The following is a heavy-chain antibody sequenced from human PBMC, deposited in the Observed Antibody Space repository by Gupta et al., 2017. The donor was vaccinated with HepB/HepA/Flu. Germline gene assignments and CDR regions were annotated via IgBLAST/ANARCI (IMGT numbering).Heavy chain of an antibody. D-gene: IGHD3-22*01. CDR2: IYYSGST. CDR3: ARGRDYYDSSGATFDP. Sequence: QVQLQESGPGLLKPSQTLSLTCTFSGGSISRGGSYWSWIRQHPGKGLEWIGYIYYSGSTYYNPSLKSRVTISVDTSKNQFSLKLSSVTAADTAVYYCARGRDYYDSSGATFDPWGQGTLVTVSS. CDR1: GGSISRGGSY. V-gene: IGHV4-31*03. J-gene: IGHJ5*02.